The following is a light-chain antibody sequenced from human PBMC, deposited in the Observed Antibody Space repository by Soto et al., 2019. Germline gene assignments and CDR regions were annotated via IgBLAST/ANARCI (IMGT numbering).Light chain of an antibody. CDR3: AAWDDSLRDV. V-gene: IGLV1-47*01. CDR2: RNN. J-gene: IGLJ3*02. Sequence: QSALTQPPSASGTPGQRVTISCSGSSSNIGSNYVYWYQQLPGTAPKLLIYRNNQRPSGVPDRFSGSKSGTSASLAISGLRSEDEADYYCAAWDDSLRDVFGGGTKLTVL. CDR1: SSNIGSNY.